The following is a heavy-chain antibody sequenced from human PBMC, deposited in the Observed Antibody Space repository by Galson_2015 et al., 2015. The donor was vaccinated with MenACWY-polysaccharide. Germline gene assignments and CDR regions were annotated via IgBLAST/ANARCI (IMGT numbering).Heavy chain of an antibody. CDR2: IAGSGGGI. V-gene: IGHV3-64D*08. Sequence: SLRLSCAVSGFTFSIYGMYWVRQAPGQGLEFVSTIAGSGGGISYADSVKGRFTISRDNSRNTLFLQMTGLRVEDTAVYYCVKDFGRQVFGPAHWGQGTLVTVSS. CDR3: VKDFGRQVFGPAH. CDR1: GFTFSIYG. J-gene: IGHJ4*02. D-gene: IGHD2-21*01.